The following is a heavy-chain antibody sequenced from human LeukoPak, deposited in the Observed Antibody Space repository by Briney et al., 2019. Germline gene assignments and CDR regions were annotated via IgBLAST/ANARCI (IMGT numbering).Heavy chain of an antibody. CDR2: INPNSGGT. J-gene: IGHJ4*02. CDR3: ASAVYDSSGYYYDY. CDR1: GYTFTSYD. Sequence: GASVKVSCKASGYTFTSYDINWVRQATGQGLEWMGRINPNSGGTNYAQKFQGRVTMTRDTSISTAYMELSRLRSDDTAVYYCASAVYDSSGYYYDYWGQGTLVTVSS. V-gene: IGHV1-2*06. D-gene: IGHD3-22*01.